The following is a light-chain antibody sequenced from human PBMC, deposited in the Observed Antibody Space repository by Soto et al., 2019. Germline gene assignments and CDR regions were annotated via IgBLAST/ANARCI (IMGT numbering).Light chain of an antibody. J-gene: IGKJ1*01. V-gene: IGKV1-5*01. CDR2: DAS. CDR1: QSISSW. CDR3: QQYNSYPWT. Sequence: DVQMSHSPSTLSASVGDRLTITCRASQSISSWLAWDQQKPGKAPKLLIYDASSLESGVPSRFSGSGSGTEFTLTISSLQPDDFATYYCQQYNSYPWTFGQGTKVDI.